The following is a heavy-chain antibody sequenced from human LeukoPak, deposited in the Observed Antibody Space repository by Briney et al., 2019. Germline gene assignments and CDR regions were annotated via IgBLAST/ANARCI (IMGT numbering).Heavy chain of an antibody. D-gene: IGHD4-11*01. CDR1: GFTFSSYA. V-gene: IGHV3-23*01. CDR3: AKALYDYSNYGIDH. Sequence: GGSLRLSCAASGFTFSSYAMSWVRQAPGKGLEWVSAISGSGGSTYYADSVKGRFTTSRDNSKNTLYLQMNSLRAEDTAVYYCAKALYDYSNYGIDHWGQGTLVTVSS. CDR2: ISGSGGST. J-gene: IGHJ4*02.